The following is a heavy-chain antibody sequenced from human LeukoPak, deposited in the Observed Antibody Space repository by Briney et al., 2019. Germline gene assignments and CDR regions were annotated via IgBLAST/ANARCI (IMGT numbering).Heavy chain of an antibody. CDR1: GFTFSSYA. Sequence: GGSLRLSCAASGFTFSSYAMSWVRQAPGKGLEWVSAISGSGGSTYYADSVKGRFTISRDNSKNTLYLQMNSLRAEDTAVYYCAKVTHLGELSYYFDYWGQGTLVTVSS. CDR2: ISGSGGST. J-gene: IGHJ4*02. CDR3: AKVTHLGELSYYFDY. D-gene: IGHD3-16*02. V-gene: IGHV3-23*01.